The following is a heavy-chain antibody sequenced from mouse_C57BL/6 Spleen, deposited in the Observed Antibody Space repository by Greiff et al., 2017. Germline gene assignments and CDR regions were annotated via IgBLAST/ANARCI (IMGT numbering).Heavy chain of an antibody. D-gene: IGHD3-2*02. CDR2: IDPSDSET. CDR1: GYTFTSYW. V-gene: IGHV1-52*01. CDR3: ARSRKAQATYDY. J-gene: IGHJ2*01. Sequence: QVQLQQSGAELVRPGSSVKLSCKASGYTFTSYWMHWVKQRPIQGLEWIGNIDPSDSETHYNQKFKDKATLTVDKSSSTAYMQLSSLTSEDSAVYYGARSRKAQATYDYWGQGTTLTVSS.